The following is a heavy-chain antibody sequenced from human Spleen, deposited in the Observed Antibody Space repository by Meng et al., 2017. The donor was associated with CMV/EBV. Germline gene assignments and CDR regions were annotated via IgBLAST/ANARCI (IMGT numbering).Heavy chain of an antibody. CDR2: ISAYNGDT. CDR3: GRDGTYGGNSGVDY. D-gene: IGHD4-23*01. J-gene: IGHJ4*02. CDR1: GYTFNTYG. Sequence: ASVKVSCKASGYTFNTYGISWVRQAPGQGLEWMGWISAYNGDTNYAQKLQGRVTMTTDTSTSTAYMDLRSLRSDDTAVYYCGRDGTYGGNSGVDYWGQGTLVTVSS. V-gene: IGHV1-18*01.